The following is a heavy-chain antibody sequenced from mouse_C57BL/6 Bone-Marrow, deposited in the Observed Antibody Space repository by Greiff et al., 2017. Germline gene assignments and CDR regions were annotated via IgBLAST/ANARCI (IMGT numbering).Heavy chain of an antibody. D-gene: IGHD2-1*01. CDR3: ARGGGYGNYVRYFDY. Sequence: VKLQESGAELVRPGTSVKVSCKASGYAFTNYLIEWVKQRPGQGLEWIGVINPGSGGTNYNEKFKGKATLTADKSSSTAYMQLSSLTSEDSAVYFCARGGGYGNYVRYFDYWGQGTTLTVSS. V-gene: IGHV1-54*01. CDR2: INPGSGGT. CDR1: GYAFTNYL. J-gene: IGHJ2*01.